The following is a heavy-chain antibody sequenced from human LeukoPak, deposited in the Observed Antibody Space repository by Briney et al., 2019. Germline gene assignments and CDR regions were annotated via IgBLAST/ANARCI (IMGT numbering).Heavy chain of an antibody. D-gene: IGHD6-19*01. J-gene: IGHJ4*02. CDR1: GVTPSSNY. Sequence: GGALRLSSAPPGVTPSSNYMRWGCQRPGRGLGRGSVVYSGGSAAYTDPVTGRSSISRDNSMNRPYLQMNSPTAEDTAVYYCARVGRGWYAYDYWGQGTLVTVSS. CDR3: ARVGRGWYAYDY. CDR2: VYSGGSA. V-gene: IGHV3-53*01.